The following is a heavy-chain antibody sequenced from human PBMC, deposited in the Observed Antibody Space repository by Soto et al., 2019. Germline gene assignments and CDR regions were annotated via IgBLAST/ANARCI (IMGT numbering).Heavy chain of an antibody. CDR3: ARELYYYDSSGHTTHFDS. CDR1: GGSISSSSYY. V-gene: IGHV4-39*02. CDR2: IYYSGTT. Sequence: PSETLSLTCTVSGGSISSSSYYWGWIRQPPGKGLEWIGTIYYSGTTYYNPSLKSRVTISVDTSKNQFSLKLTSVTAADTAVYYCARELYYYDSSGHTTHFDSWGQGTLVT. J-gene: IGHJ4*02. D-gene: IGHD3-22*01.